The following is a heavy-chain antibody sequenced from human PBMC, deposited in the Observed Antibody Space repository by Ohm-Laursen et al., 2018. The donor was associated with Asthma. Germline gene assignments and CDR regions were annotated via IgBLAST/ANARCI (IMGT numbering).Heavy chain of an antibody. J-gene: IGHJ4*02. CDR3: ARDGTHNDFWSDYYFDY. V-gene: IGHV3-30*03. CDR1: GLTFSSYG. Sequence: SLRLSCTASGLTFSSYGMHWVRQAPGKGLEWAAVISYDGSNNYYADSVKGRFTISRDNSKNTLYLQMNSLRAEDTAVYYCARDGTHNDFWSDYYFDYWGQGTLVTVSS. CDR2: ISYDGSNN. D-gene: IGHD3-3*01.